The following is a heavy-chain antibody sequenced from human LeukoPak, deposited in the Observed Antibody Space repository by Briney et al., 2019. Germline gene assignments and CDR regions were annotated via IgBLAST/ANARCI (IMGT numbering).Heavy chain of an antibody. CDR1: GFTFSSYV. D-gene: IGHD3-10*01. J-gene: IGHJ3*02. V-gene: IGHV3-23*01. CDR3: AKGPSGSYYGFDM. CDR2: ISGSGGST. Sequence: GSLRLSCAASGFTFSSYVMSWVRQAPGKGLEWVSAISGSGGSTYFPDSVKGRFTISRDNSKNTLHLQMNSLRAEDTALYYCAKGPSGSYYGFDMWGQGTMVTVSS.